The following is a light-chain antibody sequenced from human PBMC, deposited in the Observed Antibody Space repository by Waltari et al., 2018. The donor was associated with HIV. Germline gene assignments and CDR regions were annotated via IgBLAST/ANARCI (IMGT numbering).Light chain of an antibody. CDR2: EVS. CDR3: SSYTSSSTLV. CDR1: SSDVGGYNY. J-gene: IGLJ2*01. Sequence: QSALTQPASVSGSPGQSITIPCTGTSSDVGGYNYVSWYQQHPGQAPHLMIYEVSHRPSGVSNRFSGSKPGNTASLTISGLQAEDEADYYCSSYTSSSTLVFGGGTKLTVL. V-gene: IGLV2-14*01.